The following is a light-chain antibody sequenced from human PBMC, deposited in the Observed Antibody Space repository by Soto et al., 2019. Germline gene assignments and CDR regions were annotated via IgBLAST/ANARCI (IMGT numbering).Light chain of an antibody. V-gene: IGLV2-14*01. J-gene: IGLJ1*01. CDR1: SSGAADYNY. Sequence: QSALTQPASVSGSPGQSVTISCSGISSGAADYNYVSWYQQHPGKAPKLMISDVSNRPSGISDRFSGSKSGNTASLTISGFQAEDEADYYCSSYTISTTVFGTGTKLTVL. CDR3: SSYTISTTV. CDR2: DVS.